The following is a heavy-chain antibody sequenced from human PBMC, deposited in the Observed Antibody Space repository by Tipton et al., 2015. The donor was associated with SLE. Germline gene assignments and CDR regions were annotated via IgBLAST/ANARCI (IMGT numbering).Heavy chain of an antibody. CDR3: ASYVDTAMVTGFDY. V-gene: IGHV4-39*07. D-gene: IGHD5-18*01. J-gene: IGHJ4*02. CDR1: GGSISSSSYY. Sequence: TLSLTCTVSGGSISSSSYYWGWIRQPPGKGLEWIGSIYYSGSTYYNPSLKSRVTISVDTSKKQFSLNLRFVTAADTAVYYCASYVDTAMVTGFDYWGQGTLVTVSS. CDR2: IYYSGST.